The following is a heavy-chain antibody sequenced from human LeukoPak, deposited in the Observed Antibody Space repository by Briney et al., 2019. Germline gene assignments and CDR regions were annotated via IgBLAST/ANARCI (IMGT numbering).Heavy chain of an antibody. CDR1: GYTFNGHY. V-gene: IGHV1-2*02. CDR3: ARVRVTIFGGVIRSNWFDP. D-gene: IGHD3-3*01. J-gene: IGHJ5*02. CDR2: INPNSGDT. Sequence: ASVKVSCKASGYTFNGHYMHWVRQAPGQGLEWMGWINPNSGDTLYAQKFQGRVTMSRDTSISTAYMELSRLRSDDTAVYYCARVRVTIFGGVIRSNWFDPWGQGTLVTVSS.